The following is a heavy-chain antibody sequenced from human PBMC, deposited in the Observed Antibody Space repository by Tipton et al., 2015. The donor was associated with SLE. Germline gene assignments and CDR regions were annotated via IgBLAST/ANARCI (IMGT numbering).Heavy chain of an antibody. D-gene: IGHD6-13*01. Sequence: QSGPEVKKPGASVKVSCKASGYTFTSYDINWVRQATGQGLEWMGWMNPNSGNTGYAQKFQGRVTITRNTSISTAYMELSSLRSEDTAVYYCVRGIAAAGSSDYWGQGTLVTVSS. CDR2: MNPNSGNT. CDR1: GYTFTSYD. V-gene: IGHV1-8*03. CDR3: VRGIAAAGSSDY. J-gene: IGHJ4*02.